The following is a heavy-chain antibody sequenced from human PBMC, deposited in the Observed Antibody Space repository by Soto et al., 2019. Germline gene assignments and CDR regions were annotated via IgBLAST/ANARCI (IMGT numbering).Heavy chain of an antibody. D-gene: IGHD6-13*01. Sequence: QVLLVQSGAEIKKPGASVQVSCKASGYSFPSYGINWVRQAPGQGLEWMGWISAKHGNPHYAQKLQGRVTMTTDTSTSTAYMELRSMTSDDTDVYYCTREMWKQPLVGLQDNWFDPWGQGTLVTVSS. J-gene: IGHJ5*01. CDR3: TREMWKQPLVGLQDNWFDP. CDR2: ISAKHGNP. V-gene: IGHV1-18*01. CDR1: GYSFPSYG.